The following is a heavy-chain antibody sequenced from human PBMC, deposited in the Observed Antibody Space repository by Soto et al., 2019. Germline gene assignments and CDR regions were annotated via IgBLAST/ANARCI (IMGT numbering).Heavy chain of an antibody. J-gene: IGHJ6*02. Sequence: QVQLVQSGAEEKKPGASVKVSCKATGYTFTSYAMHWVRQAPGQRLEWMGWINAGNGNTKYSQKFQGRVTITRDTSASTAYMELSSLRSEDTAVYYCARDPSYYGMDVWGQGTTVTVSS. CDR2: INAGNGNT. CDR3: ARDPSYYGMDV. V-gene: IGHV1-3*05. CDR1: GYTFTSYA.